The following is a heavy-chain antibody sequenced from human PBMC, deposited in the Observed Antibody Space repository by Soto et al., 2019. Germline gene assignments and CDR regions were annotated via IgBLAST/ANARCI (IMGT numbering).Heavy chain of an antibody. D-gene: IGHD3-10*01. V-gene: IGHV1-69*13. CDR3: ARDKYGSGSKYYFDY. CDR1: GGTFSSYA. Sequence: ASVKVSCKASGGTFSSYAISWVRQAPGQGLEWMGGIIPIFGTANYAQKFQGRVTITADESTSTAYMELSSLRSEDTAVYYCARDKYGSGSKYYFDYWGQGTLVTVSS. CDR2: IIPIFGTA. J-gene: IGHJ4*02.